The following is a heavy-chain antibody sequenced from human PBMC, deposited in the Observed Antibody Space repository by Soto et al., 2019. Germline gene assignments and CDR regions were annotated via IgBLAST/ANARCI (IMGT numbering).Heavy chain of an antibody. V-gene: IGHV4-38-2*02. D-gene: IGHD6-25*01. CDR1: GFFIGDNYF. CDR3: AKDSSGFDP. J-gene: IGHJ5*02. Sequence: SETLSLTCTVSGFFIGDNYFWGWIRQPPGKPLEWLGSIYHNGDTRYNPSLRSQVTISVDTSKNQFTLRVISVTDADTAMYFCAKDSSGFDPWSQGTLVTVSS. CDR2: IYHNGDT.